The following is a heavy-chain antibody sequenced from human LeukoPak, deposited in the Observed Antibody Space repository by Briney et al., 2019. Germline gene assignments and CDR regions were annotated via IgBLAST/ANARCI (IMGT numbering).Heavy chain of an antibody. D-gene: IGHD6-19*01. CDR1: GGSISSYY. Sequence: NSSETLSLTCTVSGGSISSYYWSWIRQPPGKGLEWIGYIYYSGSTNYNPSLKSRVTISVDTSKNQFSLKLSSVTAADTAVYYCARLGDSSGPPFDYWGQGTLVTVSS. CDR3: ARLGDSSGPPFDY. CDR2: IYYSGST. J-gene: IGHJ4*02. V-gene: IGHV4-59*08.